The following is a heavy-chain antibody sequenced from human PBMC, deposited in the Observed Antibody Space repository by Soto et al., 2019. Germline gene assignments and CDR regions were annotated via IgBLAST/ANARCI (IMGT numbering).Heavy chain of an antibody. V-gene: IGHV3-7*04. CDR2: IKQDGSEK. CDR3: ARGEVYSRSVDFDY. CDR1: GFTFSSYW. Sequence: EVQLVESGGGLVQPGGSLRLSCAASGFTFSSYWMSWVRQAPGKGLEWVANIKQDGSEKYYVDSVKGRFTITRDNAKNSLYLQMNSLRAEDTAVYYCARGEVYSRSVDFDYWGQGTLVTVSS. D-gene: IGHD4-4*01. J-gene: IGHJ4*02.